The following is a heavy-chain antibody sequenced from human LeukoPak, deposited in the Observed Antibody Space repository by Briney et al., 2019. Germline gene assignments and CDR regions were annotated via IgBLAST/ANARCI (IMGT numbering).Heavy chain of an antibody. J-gene: IGHJ4*02. CDR2: INHSGST. Sequence: SETLSLTCAVYGGSFSGYYWSWIRQPPGKGLEWIGEINHSGSTNYNPSLKSRVTISVDTSKNQFSLKLSSVTAADTAVYYCARDQGYDSSGYYYIGYWGQGTLVTVSS. CDR1: GGSFSGYY. CDR3: ARDQGYDSSGYYYIGY. V-gene: IGHV4-34*01. D-gene: IGHD3-22*01.